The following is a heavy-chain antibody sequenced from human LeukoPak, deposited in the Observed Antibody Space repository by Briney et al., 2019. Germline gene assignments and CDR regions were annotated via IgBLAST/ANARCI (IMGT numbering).Heavy chain of an antibody. J-gene: IGHJ5*02. V-gene: IGHV4-30-2*06. D-gene: IGHD3-10*01. Sequence: SETLSLTCTVSGGPIASGGYSWNWIRQSPGKGLEWIGCIYDRGPAYYNPSLKSRFTISVDRPKNQFFLNVTSLTAADTAVYYCARSRQASGLLSSWGQGTPVVVSS. CDR3: ARSRQASGLLSS. CDR1: GGPIASGGYS. CDR2: IYDRGPA.